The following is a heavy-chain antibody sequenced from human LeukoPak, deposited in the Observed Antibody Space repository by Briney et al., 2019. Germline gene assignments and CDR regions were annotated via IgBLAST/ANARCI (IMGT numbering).Heavy chain of an antibody. Sequence: SETLSLTCTVSGGSISSYYWSWIRQPPGKGLEWIGYIYYSGSTNYNPSLKSRVTISVDTSKNQFSLKLSSVTAADTAVYYCARRDGGMGGFFDWGQGTLVTVSS. CDR1: GGSISSYY. CDR2: IYYSGST. J-gene: IGHJ4*02. CDR3: ARRDGGMGGFFD. D-gene: IGHD5-24*01. V-gene: IGHV4-59*08.